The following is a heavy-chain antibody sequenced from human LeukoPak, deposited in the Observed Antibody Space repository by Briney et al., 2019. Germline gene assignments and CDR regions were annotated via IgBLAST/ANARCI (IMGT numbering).Heavy chain of an antibody. Sequence: GGSLRLSCTVSGFSVSDNSMSWVRQAPGKGLEWVSFIYSGTTHYSDSVKGRFTISRDNSKNTLYLQMNSLRAEDTAVYYCARRAGAYSHPYDYWGQGALVTVSS. V-gene: IGHV3-53*01. CDR1: GFSVSDNS. CDR2: IYSGTT. D-gene: IGHD4/OR15-4a*01. J-gene: IGHJ4*02. CDR3: ARRAGAYSHPYDY.